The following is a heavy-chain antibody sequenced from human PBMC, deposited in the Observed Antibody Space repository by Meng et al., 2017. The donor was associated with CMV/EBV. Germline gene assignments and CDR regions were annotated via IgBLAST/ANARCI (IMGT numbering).Heavy chain of an antibody. CDR1: GDSVSSNSAA. V-gene: IGHV6-1*01. CDR3: ARGPRSPTIFGVVIRNYYYGMDV. D-gene: IGHD3-3*01. Sequence: SQILSLTCAISGDSVSSNSAAWNWIRQSPSRGLEWLGRTYYRPKLYNDYAVSVKSRITINPDTSKNQFSLQLNSVTPEDTAVYYCARGPRSPTIFGVVIRNYYYGMDVWGQGTTVTVSS. CDR2: TYYRPKLYN. J-gene: IGHJ6*02.